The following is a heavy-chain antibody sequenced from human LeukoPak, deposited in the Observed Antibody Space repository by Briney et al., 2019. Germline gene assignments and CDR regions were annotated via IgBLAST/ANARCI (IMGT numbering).Heavy chain of an antibody. D-gene: IGHD6-6*01. CDR3: AREYSSSSGRSFDY. CDR2: ISYDGSNK. Sequence: GGSLRLSCAASGFTFSSYGMHWVRQAPGRGLEWVAVISYDGSNKYYADSVKGRFTISRDNSKNTLYLQMNSLRAEDTAVYYCAREYSSSSGRSFDYWGQGTLVTVSS. V-gene: IGHV3-30*03. J-gene: IGHJ4*02. CDR1: GFTFSSYG.